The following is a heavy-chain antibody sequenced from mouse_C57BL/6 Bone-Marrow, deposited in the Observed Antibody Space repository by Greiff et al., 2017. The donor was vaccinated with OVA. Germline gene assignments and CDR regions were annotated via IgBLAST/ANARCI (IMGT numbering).Heavy chain of an antibody. J-gene: IGHJ2*01. CDR2: ISSGRSTI. Sequence: DVQLVESGGGLVKPGGSLKLSCAASGFTFSDYGMHWVRQAPEKGLEWVAYISSGRSTIYYADTVKGRFTISRDNAKNTLFLQMTSLRSEDTAMYYCARFDFFYWGQGTTLTVSS. CDR1: GFTFSDYG. V-gene: IGHV5-17*01. D-gene: IGHD2-4*01. CDR3: ARFDFFY.